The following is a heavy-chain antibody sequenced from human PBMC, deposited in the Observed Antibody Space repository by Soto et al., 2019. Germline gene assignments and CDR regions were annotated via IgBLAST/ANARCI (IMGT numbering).Heavy chain of an antibody. Sequence: QITLKESGPTLVKPTQTLTLTCTFSGFSLTTRGVGVGWIRQPPGKALECLALIYWDDDKRYSPSLHSRLSITKYTSKTQVVRTLTNVDPVDTATYYCAHIPNYYQYDWFDPWGQGTLVSVSS. J-gene: IGHJ5*02. CDR1: GFSLTTRGVG. D-gene: IGHD3-16*01. V-gene: IGHV2-5*02. CDR3: AHIPNYYQYDWFDP. CDR2: IYWDDDK.